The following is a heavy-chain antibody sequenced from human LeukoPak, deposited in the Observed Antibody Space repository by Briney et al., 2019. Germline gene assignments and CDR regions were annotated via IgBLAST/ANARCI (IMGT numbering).Heavy chain of an antibody. V-gene: IGHV3-7*01. CDR1: RFTVSRSW. CDR3: ARISSSSWPYYYYYGMDV. CDR2: IKQDGSEK. D-gene: IGHD6-13*01. J-gene: IGHJ6*02. Sequence: GGSLRLSSAASRFTVSRSWMSWVREAPGKGLEWVANIKQDGSEKYYVDSVKGRFTICRDNAKNSLYLQMNSLRAEDTAVYYCARISSSSWPYYYYYGMDVWGQGTTVTVSS.